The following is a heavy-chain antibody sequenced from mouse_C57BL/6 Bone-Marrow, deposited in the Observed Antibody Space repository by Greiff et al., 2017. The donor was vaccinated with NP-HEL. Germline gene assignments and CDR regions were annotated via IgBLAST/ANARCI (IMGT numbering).Heavy chain of an antibody. CDR2: IYPRSGNT. V-gene: IGHV1-81*01. J-gene: IGHJ1*03. Sequence: QVQLKQSGAELARPGASVKLSCKASGYTFTSYGISWVKQRTGQGLEWIGEIYPRSGNTYYNEKFKGKATLTADKSSSTAYMELRSLTSEDSAVYFGARGYGSSYWYFDVWGRGTTITVSS. D-gene: IGHD1-1*01. CDR1: GYTFTSYG. CDR3: ARGYGSSYWYFDV.